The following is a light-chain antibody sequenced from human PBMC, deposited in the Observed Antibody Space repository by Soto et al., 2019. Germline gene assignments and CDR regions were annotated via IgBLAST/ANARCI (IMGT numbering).Light chain of an antibody. V-gene: IGLV2-14*01. J-gene: IGLJ1*01. CDR2: DVS. CDR3: SSYTSSSTLDV. Sequence: QSVLNQPASVSGAPGQWISISCTGTSSDVGGYNYVSWYQQHPGKAPKLMIYDVSNRPSGVSNRFSGSKSGNTASLTISGLQAEDEADYYCSSYTSSSTLDVFGTGTKVTVL. CDR1: SSDVGGYNY.